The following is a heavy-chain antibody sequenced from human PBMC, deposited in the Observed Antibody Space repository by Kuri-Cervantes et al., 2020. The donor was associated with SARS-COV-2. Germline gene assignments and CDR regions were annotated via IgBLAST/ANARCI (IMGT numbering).Heavy chain of an antibody. J-gene: IGHJ4*02. CDR1: GGSIRSFY. D-gene: IGHD3-10*01. CDR3: ARVLWFGELWAVGATEYYFDY. V-gene: IGHV4-59*01. Sequence: SETLSLTCTVSGGSIRSFYWNWIRQAPGKGLEYIGYISNSGSTNYNPSLKSRVTISIDTSKNQFSLKVTSVTAADTAVYYCARVLWFGELWAVGATEYYFDYWGQGTLVTVSS. CDR2: ISNSGST.